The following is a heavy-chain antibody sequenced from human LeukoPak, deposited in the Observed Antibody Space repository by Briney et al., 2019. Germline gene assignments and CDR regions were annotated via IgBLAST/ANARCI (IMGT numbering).Heavy chain of an antibody. V-gene: IGHV3-23*01. J-gene: IGHJ3*01. CDR3: GRDPNGDYIGAFEF. Sequence: GGSLRLSCVGSDFTFANYAMTWVRLTPGKGLEWVSSIKGSGSYAMYADSVSGRFTTSRDNSSNTIFLQMTSLRAEDTAIYYCGRDPNGDYIGAFEFWGLGTLVSVSS. CDR1: DFTFANYA. CDR2: IKGSGSYA. D-gene: IGHD4-17*01.